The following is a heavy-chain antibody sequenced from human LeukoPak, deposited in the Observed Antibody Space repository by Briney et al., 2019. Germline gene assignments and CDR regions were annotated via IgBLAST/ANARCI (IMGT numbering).Heavy chain of an antibody. D-gene: IGHD3-10*01. CDR1: GFTFSSYA. V-gene: IGHV3-23*01. CDR2: LSGSGGST. CDR3: AKGDRGSYGLFDY. Sequence: GGSLRLSCAAPGFTFSSYAMSWVRQAPGKGLEWVSALSGSGGSTYYADSVKGRFTISRDNSKNTLYLQMNSLRAEDTAVYYCAKGDRGSYGLFDYWGQGTLVTVSS. J-gene: IGHJ4*02.